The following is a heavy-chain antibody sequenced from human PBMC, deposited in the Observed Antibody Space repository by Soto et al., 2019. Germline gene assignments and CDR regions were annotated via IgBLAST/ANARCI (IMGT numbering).Heavy chain of an antibody. D-gene: IGHD3-22*01. V-gene: IGHV4-34*12. J-gene: IGHJ4*02. CDR3: ARPHYDSNTFYYYFNY. CDR2: IFHGGST. Sequence: TSETLSLTCAVYGGSFSGYYWSWIRQPPGKGLEWIGEIFHGGSTNYSPSLKSRVTISVDTSKNQVSLELSSVTAADTAVYYCARPHYDSNTFYYYFNYWGQGTLVTVS. CDR1: GGSFSGYY.